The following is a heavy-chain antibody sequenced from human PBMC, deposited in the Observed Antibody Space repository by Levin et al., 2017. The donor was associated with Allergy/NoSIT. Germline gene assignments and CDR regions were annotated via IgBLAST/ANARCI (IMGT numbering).Heavy chain of an antibody. CDR2: IYSGGGT. CDR3: ARGGANIRDRAYFDY. CDR1: GFTVSSNY. V-gene: IGHV3-53*01. Sequence: GGSLRLSCAASGFTVSSNYMSWVRQAPGKGLEWVSVIYSGGGTYYADSVKGRFTIFRDNSKNTRYLQMNSLRAEDTAVYYCARGGANIRDRAYFDYWGQGTLVTVSS. D-gene: IGHD4/OR15-4a*01. J-gene: IGHJ4*02.